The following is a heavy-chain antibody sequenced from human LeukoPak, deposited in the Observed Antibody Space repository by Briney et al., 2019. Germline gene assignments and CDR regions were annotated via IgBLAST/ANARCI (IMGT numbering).Heavy chain of an antibody. CDR3: AKGMSDTSMFAFDY. D-gene: IGHD5-18*01. CDR2: ITGSVGST. V-gene: IGHV3-23*01. CDR1: GFAFSSYA. J-gene: IGHJ4*02. Sequence: PGGSLRLSCAASGFAFSSYAMSWVRQAPGKELEWASAITGSVGSTSYADSVRGRFTISSDNSKNTLFLQMNSPRAEDTAVYYCAKGMSDTSMFAFDYWGQGTPVTVSS.